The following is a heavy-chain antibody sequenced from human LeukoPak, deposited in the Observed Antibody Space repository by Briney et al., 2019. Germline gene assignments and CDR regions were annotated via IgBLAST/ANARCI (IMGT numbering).Heavy chain of an antibody. CDR3: ARGLTHYDYVWGSYRENKNLYNWFDP. CDR1: GGSISSYY. J-gene: IGHJ5*02. Sequence: SETLSLTCTVSGGSISSYYWGWIRQPPGKGLEWIGYIYYSGSTNYNPSLKSRVTISVDTSKNQFSLKLSSVTAADTAVYYCARGLTHYDYVWGSYRENKNLYNWFDPWGQGTLVTVSS. D-gene: IGHD3-16*02. CDR2: IYYSGST. V-gene: IGHV4-59*01.